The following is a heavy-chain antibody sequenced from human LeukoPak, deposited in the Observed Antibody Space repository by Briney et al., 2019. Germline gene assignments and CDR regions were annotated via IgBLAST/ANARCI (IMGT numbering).Heavy chain of an antibody. J-gene: IGHJ6*02. D-gene: IGHD2-8*01. CDR3: ARGRGYCTNGVCYSPYGMDV. CDR1: GGSISSYY. Sequence: PSETLSLTCTVSGGSISSYYWSWIRQPAGKGLEWIGRIYTSGSTNYNPSLKSRVTMSVDTSKNQFSLKLSSVTAADTAVYYCARGRGYCTNGVCYSPYGMDVWGQGTTVTVSS. V-gene: IGHV4-4*07. CDR2: IYTSGST.